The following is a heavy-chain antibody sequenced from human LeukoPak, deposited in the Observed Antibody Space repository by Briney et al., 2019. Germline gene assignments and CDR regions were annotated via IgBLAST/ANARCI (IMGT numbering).Heavy chain of an antibody. D-gene: IGHD5-24*01. Sequence: PSETLSLTCTVPGGSMCSYYWCWIRQHPRKGLGWMGYIYYSVSTKYNPSLKSRVTISVDTSKNQFSLKLSSVTAADTAVYYCARWARAGYNLEPFDYWGQGTLVTVSS. CDR3: ARWARAGYNLEPFDY. J-gene: IGHJ4*02. CDR2: IYYSVST. CDR1: GGSMCSYY. V-gene: IGHV4-59*08.